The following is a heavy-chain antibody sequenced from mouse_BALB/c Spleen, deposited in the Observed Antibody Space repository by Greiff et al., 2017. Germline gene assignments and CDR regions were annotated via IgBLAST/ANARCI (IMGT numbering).Heavy chain of an antibody. V-gene: IGHV1-7*01. CDR1: GYTFTSYW. Sequence: VQLQQSGAELAEPGASVKMSCKASGYTFTSYWMHWVKQRPGQGLEWIGYINPSTGYTEYNQKFKDKATLTADKSSSTAYMQLSSLTSEDSAVYYCAREWYPHYYAMDYWGQGTSVTVSS. D-gene: IGHD2-1*01. CDR3: AREWYPHYYAMDY. CDR2: INPSTGYT. J-gene: IGHJ4*01.